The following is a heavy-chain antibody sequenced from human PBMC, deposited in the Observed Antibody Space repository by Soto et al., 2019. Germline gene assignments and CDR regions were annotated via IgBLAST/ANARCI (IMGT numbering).Heavy chain of an antibody. CDR1: GGSISNYY. Sequence: SQTQPLTCTVAGGSISNYYWSWIRQPPGKGLEWIGYIYYSGSTNYNPSLKSRVTISVDTSKNQFSLKLSAVTAADTAVYYCARESFYDSGGFHGFDYWGQG. D-gene: IGHD3-22*01. J-gene: IGHJ4*02. CDR3: ARESFYDSGGFHGFDY. V-gene: IGHV4-59*01. CDR2: IYYSGST.